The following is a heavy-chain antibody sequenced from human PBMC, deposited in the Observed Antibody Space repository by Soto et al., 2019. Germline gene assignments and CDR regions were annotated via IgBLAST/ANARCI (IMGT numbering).Heavy chain of an antibody. D-gene: IGHD3-3*01. CDR1: GGSISSGGYS. V-gene: IGHV4-30-2*01. Sequence: SETLSLTCAVSGGSISSGGYSWSWIRQPPGKGLEWIGYIYHSGSTYYNPSLKSRVTISVDRSKNQFSLKLSSVTAADTAVYYCARGVRIGRSGYFAYWGQGTLVTVSS. CDR2: IYHSGST. J-gene: IGHJ4*02. CDR3: ARGVRIGRSGYFAY.